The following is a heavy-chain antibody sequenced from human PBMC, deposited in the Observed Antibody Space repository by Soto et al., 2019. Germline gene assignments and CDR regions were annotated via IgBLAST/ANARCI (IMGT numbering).Heavy chain of an antibody. D-gene: IGHD3-22*01. V-gene: IGHV4-30-4*01. CDR1: GGSISSGDYY. J-gene: IGHJ4*02. CDR3: ARWATYYDSSGYLRGGHFDY. Sequence: QVQLQESGPGLVKPSQTLSLTCTVSGGSISSGDYYWSWIRQPPGKGLEWIGYIYYSGSTYYNPSLKSRVTISVDTSKNQFSLELGSVTAADTAVYYCARWATYYDSSGYLRGGHFDYWGQGTLVTVSS. CDR2: IYYSGST.